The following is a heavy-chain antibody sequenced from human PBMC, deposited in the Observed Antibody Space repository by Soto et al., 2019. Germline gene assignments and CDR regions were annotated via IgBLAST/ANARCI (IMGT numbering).Heavy chain of an antibody. CDR1: GASMSSGGYY. Sequence: PSGTLSLTCSVSGASMSSGGYYWTWIRQSPGKGLEWIGYIYYSGSTYYNPSLESRVAISLDTSRSQFSLTLHSVTAADTAIYYCARDRHNNFFDPWGQGTLVTVSS. J-gene: IGHJ5*02. CDR2: IYYSGST. D-gene: IGHD6-6*01. V-gene: IGHV4-31*03. CDR3: ARDRHNNFFDP.